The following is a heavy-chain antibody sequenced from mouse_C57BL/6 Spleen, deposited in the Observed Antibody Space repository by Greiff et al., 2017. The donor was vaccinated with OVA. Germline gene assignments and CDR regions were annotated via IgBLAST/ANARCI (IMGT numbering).Heavy chain of an antibody. D-gene: IGHD1-1*01. V-gene: IGHV2-5*01. J-gene: IGHJ1*03. Sequence: QVQLKQSGPGLVQPSQSLSITCTVSGFSLTSYGVHWVRQSPGKGLEWLGVIWRGGSTDYNAAFMSRLSITKDNSKSQVFFKMNSLQADDTAIYYCAKNWGTTVVEGLYWYFDVWGTGTTVTVSS. CDR2: IWRGGST. CDR3: AKNWGTTVVEGLYWYFDV. CDR1: GFSLTSYG.